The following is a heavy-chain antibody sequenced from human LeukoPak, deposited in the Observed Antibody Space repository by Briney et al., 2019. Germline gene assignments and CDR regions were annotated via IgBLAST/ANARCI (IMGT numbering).Heavy chain of an antibody. Sequence: GGSLRLSCAASGFTFGDYTMRWFRQPPGRGLQWVSLITGDGGTTSYAGSVKGRFTISRDNSKNSLYLHMNSLRNEDTALYYCARGHFGAGHYWGQGTLVTVSS. CDR3: ARGHFGAGHY. J-gene: IGHJ4*02. D-gene: IGHD3-3*01. V-gene: IGHV3-43*02. CDR1: GFTFGDYT. CDR2: ITGDGGTT.